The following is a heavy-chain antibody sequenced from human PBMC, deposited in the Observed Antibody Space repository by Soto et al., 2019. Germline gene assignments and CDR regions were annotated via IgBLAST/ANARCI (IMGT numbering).Heavy chain of an antibody. D-gene: IGHD2-21*02. CDR2: IYWDDDK. J-gene: IGHJ4*02. CDR1: GFSLSTTEEG. CDR3: EYGSRFGADCYPNPYFDF. V-gene: IGHV2-5*02. Sequence: QITLKESGPTLVKPTQTLTLTCTFSGFSLSTTEEGVGWIRQPPGKAPEWLALIYWDDDKRYSPSLKTRLTITKDTSKNEVVPTLTHVDPLETATYYCEYGSRFGADCYPNPYFDFWGQGILVTVSS.